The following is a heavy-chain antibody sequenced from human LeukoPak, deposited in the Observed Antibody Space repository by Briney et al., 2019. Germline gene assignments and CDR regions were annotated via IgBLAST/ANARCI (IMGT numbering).Heavy chain of an antibody. J-gene: IGHJ2*01. D-gene: IGHD7-27*01. CDR1: GFTFSNYG. Sequence: GGSLRLSCAASGFTFSNYGMHWVRQAPGKGLEWVALIWYDGNNKYYADSVKGRFTVSRDNSKNTLYLQMNSLRAEDTAVYYCARDPAAGEHFYFDLWGRGALVTVSS. CDR2: IWYDGNNK. CDR3: ARDPAAGEHFYFDL. V-gene: IGHV3-33*01.